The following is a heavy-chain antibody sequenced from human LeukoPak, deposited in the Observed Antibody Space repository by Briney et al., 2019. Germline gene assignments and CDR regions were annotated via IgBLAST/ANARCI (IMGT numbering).Heavy chain of an antibody. CDR2: ISGRGGST. V-gene: IGHV3-23*01. Sequence: GGSLRLSCAASGFTFSSYAMSWVRQAPGKGLEWVSAISGRGGSTYYADSVKGRFTISRDNSKNTLYLQMNSLRAEDTAVYYCAKSNRIYLYGMDVWGQGTTVTVSS. J-gene: IGHJ6*02. D-gene: IGHD1-14*01. CDR1: GFTFSSYA. CDR3: AKSNRIYLYGMDV.